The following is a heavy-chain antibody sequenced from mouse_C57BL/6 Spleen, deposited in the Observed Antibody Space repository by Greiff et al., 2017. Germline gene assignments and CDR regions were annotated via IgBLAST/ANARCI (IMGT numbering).Heavy chain of an antibody. D-gene: IGHD1-1*01. CDR3: ARHEGRGLYYYGSSYLFDY. J-gene: IGHJ2*01. CDR2: FYPGSGSI. V-gene: IGHV1-62-2*01. CDR1: GYTFTEYT. Sequence: QVQLQQSGAELVKPGASVKLSCKASGYTFTEYTIHWVKQRSGQGLEWIGWFYPGSGSIKYNEKFKDKATLTADKSSSTVYMELSRLTSEDSAVYFCARHEGRGLYYYGSSYLFDYWGQGTTLTVSS.